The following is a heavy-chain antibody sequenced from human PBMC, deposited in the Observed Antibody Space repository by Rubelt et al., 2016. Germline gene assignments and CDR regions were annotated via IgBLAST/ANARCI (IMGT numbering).Heavy chain of an antibody. V-gene: IGHV4-34*01. CDR3: ARISQETQYGDSFDY. J-gene: IGHJ4*02. CDR1: GGSFSGYY. D-gene: IGHD4-17*01. CDR2: INHSGNS. Sequence: QVQLQQWGAGLLKSSETLSLICAVYGGSFSGYYWTWIRQPPGKWLEWIGKINHSGNSNYTPSLNSRATIPINTAKNQFSLKLGSVTAADTALYYCARISQETQYGDSFDYWGQGTLVTVSS.